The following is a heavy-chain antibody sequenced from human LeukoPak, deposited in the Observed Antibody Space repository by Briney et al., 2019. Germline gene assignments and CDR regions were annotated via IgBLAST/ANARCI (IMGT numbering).Heavy chain of an antibody. Sequence: GGSLGLSCAASGFTFSSYAMTWVRQAPGKGLEWVSAISGSGGSTYYADSVKGRFTISRDNPKNTLYLQMNSLRAEDTAVYYCAKFYESSGRDYWGQGTLVTVSS. CDR1: GFTFSSYA. CDR3: AKFYESSGRDY. J-gene: IGHJ4*02. CDR2: ISGSGGST. D-gene: IGHD3-22*01. V-gene: IGHV3-23*01.